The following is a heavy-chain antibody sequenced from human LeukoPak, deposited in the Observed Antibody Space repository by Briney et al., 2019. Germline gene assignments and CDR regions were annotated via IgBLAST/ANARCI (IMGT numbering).Heavy chain of an antibody. CDR1: GGSVSGAPLGRGAHF. J-gene: IGHJ6*03. CDR2: IFHSGST. D-gene: IGHD3-10*01. V-gene: IGHV4-30-2*06. CDR3: ARRDYLDHFYYIDV. Sequence: KPSETLSLTCTVSGGSVSGAPLGRGAHFWSWVRQSPGKALEWIAYIFHSGSTYYNPSLKGRVSMSIDTSKNLFSLKLSSVTAADTAVYYCARRDYLDHFYYIDVWDKGNTVTVSS.